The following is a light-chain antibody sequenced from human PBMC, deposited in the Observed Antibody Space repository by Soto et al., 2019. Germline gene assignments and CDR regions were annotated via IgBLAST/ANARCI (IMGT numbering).Light chain of an antibody. CDR2: AAF. CDR1: QGISNY. CDR3: QKYNSAPYT. V-gene: IGKV1-27*01. J-gene: IGKJ2*01. Sequence: DIPMTQSPSSLSASVGDRVTITCRASQGISNYLAWYQQRPGKVPKLLIYAAFTLQSGVPSRFRGSGSGTDFTLTISSLQPEDVATYYCQKYNSAPYTFGQGTKLEIK.